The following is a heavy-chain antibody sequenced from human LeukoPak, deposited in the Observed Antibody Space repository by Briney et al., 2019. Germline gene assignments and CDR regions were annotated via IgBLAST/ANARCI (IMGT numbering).Heavy chain of an antibody. J-gene: IGHJ3*02. CDR1: GFTFSTYA. V-gene: IGHV3-23*01. CDR2: ISGSGGNT. Sequence: GGSLRLSCAASGFTFSTYAMGWVRQAPGKGLEWVSGISGSGGNTYYADSVRGLFTISRDNSKNTLYLQMNSLRAEDTAVYYCARPDEQQLVRDAFDIWGQGTMVTVSS. D-gene: IGHD6-13*01. CDR3: ARPDEQQLVRDAFDI.